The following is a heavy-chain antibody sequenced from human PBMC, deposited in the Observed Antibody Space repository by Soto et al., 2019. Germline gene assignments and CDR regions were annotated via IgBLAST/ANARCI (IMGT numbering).Heavy chain of an antibody. D-gene: IGHD3-3*01. CDR3: ARINPIFGYLGAFDI. CDR2: IIPIFGTA. Sequence: SVKVSCKASGGTFSSYAISWVRQAPGQGLEWMGGIIPIFGTANCAPKFQGRVTITADKSTSTAYMELSSLRSEDTAVYYCARINPIFGYLGAFDIWGQGAMVTVSS. CDR1: GGTFSSYA. V-gene: IGHV1-69*06. J-gene: IGHJ3*02.